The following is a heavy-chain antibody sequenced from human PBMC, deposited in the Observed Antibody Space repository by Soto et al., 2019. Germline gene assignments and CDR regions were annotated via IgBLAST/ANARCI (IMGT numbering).Heavy chain of an antibody. D-gene: IGHD3-22*01. Sequence: QVQLQESGPGLVKPSETLSLTCTVSGGSISPYYWSWIRQPPGKGLEYIGYIYYSGNTNYNPSLKSRVTISVDTSKNQLSLKLSSVTAADTAVYYCARHNYDSSGYYIFDYWGQGTLVTVSS. J-gene: IGHJ4*02. V-gene: IGHV4-59*01. CDR2: IYYSGNT. CDR1: GGSISPYY. CDR3: ARHNYDSSGYYIFDY.